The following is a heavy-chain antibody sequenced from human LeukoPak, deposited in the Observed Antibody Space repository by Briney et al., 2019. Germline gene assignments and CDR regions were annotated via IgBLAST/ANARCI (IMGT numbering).Heavy chain of an antibody. J-gene: IGHJ4*02. D-gene: IGHD3-16*01. CDR2: IYYSKST. CDR1: GVSISSGGYY. CDR3: ARDFGDGATAFDY. Sequence: SETLSLTCTVSGVSISSGGYYWSWIRQHQGKGLEWIGYIYYSKSTYYNPCLKRRITISVDTSKNQCSLKLSSGAAADTAVYYCARDFGDGATAFDYWGQGTLVTVSS. V-gene: IGHV4-31*03.